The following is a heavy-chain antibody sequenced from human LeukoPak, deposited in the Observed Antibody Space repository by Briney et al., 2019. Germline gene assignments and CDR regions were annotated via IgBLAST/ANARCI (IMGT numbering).Heavy chain of an antibody. J-gene: IGHJ5*02. CDR1: GGTFSSYA. D-gene: IGHD3-10*01. CDR3: ARVVRGVTPGVNWFDP. V-gene: IGHV1-69*13. Sequence: ASVKVSCKASGGTFSSYAISWVRQAPGQGLEWMGGIIPIFGTANYAQKFQGRVTITADESTSTAYMELSSLRSEDTAVYYCARVVRGVTPGVNWFDPWGQGTLVTVSP. CDR2: IIPIFGTA.